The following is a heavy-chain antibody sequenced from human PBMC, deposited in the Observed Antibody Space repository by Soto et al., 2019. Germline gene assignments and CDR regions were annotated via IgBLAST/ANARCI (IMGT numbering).Heavy chain of an antibody. J-gene: IGHJ6*02. CDR2: INPSGGST. CDR3: ARDLPLWFGELFAVYYGMDV. CDR1: GYTFTSYY. D-gene: IGHD3-10*01. V-gene: IGHV1-46*01. Sequence: ASVKVSCKASGYTFTSYYMRWVRQAPGQGLEWMGIINPSGGSTSYAQKFQGRVTMTRDTSTSTVYMELSSLRSEDTAVYYCARDLPLWFGELFAVYYGMDVWGQGTTVTVSS.